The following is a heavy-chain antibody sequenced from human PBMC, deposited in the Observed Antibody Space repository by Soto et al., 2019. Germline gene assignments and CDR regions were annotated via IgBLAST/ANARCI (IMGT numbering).Heavy chain of an antibody. J-gene: IGHJ4*02. CDR3: ARAVAGTWDFDY. V-gene: IGHV4-30-4*01. Sequence: SETLSLTCTVSGGSISSGDYYWSWIRQPPGKGLEWIGYIYYSGSTYYNPSLKSRVTISVDTSKNQFSLKLSSVTAADTAVYYCARAVAGTWDFDYWGQGTLVTVSS. CDR1: GGSISSGDYY. D-gene: IGHD6-19*01. CDR2: IYYSGST.